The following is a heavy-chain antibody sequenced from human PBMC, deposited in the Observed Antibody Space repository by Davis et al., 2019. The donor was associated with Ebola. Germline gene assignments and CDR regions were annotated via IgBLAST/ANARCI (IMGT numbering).Heavy chain of an antibody. D-gene: IGHD3-3*01. CDR2: INHSGST. Sequence: SETLSLTCTVSGGSISSYYWSWIRQPPGKGLEWIGEINHSGSTNYNPSLKSRVTISVDTSKNQFSLKLSSVTAADTAVYYCARVGYDFWSGYYTGNWFDPWGQGTLVTVSS. V-gene: IGHV4-34*01. CDR1: GGSISSYY. J-gene: IGHJ5*02. CDR3: ARVGYDFWSGYYTGNWFDP.